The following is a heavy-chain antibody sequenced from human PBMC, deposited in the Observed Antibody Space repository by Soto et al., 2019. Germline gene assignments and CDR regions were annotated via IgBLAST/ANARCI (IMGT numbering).Heavy chain of an antibody. Sequence: PSEPLSLTCPVSAASISSSYWSWIQQPPGKGLEWIGYIFHSGSTNYNPSLKSRVTISVDTAENQFSLNLSSLATADTAVYFCARGAHRYSSTSSGAGVSDYWGQGTLVTVSS. J-gene: IGHJ4*02. V-gene: IGHV4-59*01. CDR3: ARGAHRYSSTSSGAGVSDY. CDR2: IFHSGST. CDR1: AASISSSY. D-gene: IGHD6-6*01.